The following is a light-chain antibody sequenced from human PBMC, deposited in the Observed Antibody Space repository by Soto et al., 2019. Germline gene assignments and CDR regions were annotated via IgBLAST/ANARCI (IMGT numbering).Light chain of an antibody. V-gene: IGKV3D-15*01. CDR1: QTVRDN. CDR2: GAT. Sequence: EVVMTQSPATLSVSPGERATLSCRASQTVRDNLGWYQQKPGQPPRLLIYGATTRATGIPARFSGSGSGTEFTLTISSLQSEDFALYYCQQRSNWPPFTFGPGTKVDIK. CDR3: QQRSNWPPFT. J-gene: IGKJ3*01.